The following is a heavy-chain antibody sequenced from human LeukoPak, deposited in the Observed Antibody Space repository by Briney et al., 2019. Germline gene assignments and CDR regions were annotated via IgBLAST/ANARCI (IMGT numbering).Heavy chain of an antibody. CDR3: ARGLWGQWLVPNWFDP. Sequence: SETLSLTCTDSGGSISSSSYYWGWIRQPPGKGLEWIGSIYYSGSTYYNPSLKSRVTISVDTSKNQFSLKLSSVTAADTAVYYCARGLWGQWLVPNWFDPWGQGTLVTVSS. J-gene: IGHJ5*02. D-gene: IGHD6-19*01. CDR1: GGSISSSSYY. CDR2: IYYSGST. V-gene: IGHV4-39*07.